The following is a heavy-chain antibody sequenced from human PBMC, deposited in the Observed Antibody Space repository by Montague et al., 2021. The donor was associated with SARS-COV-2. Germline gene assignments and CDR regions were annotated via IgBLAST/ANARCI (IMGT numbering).Heavy chain of an antibody. CDR2: IYYSGST. D-gene: IGHD2-2*01. CDR3: AREKRHYCSSTSCYDNYYYYYGMDV. V-gene: IGHV4-31*03. Sequence: TLSLTCTVSGGSISSGGYYWSWIRQHPGKGLEWIGYIYYSGSTYYNPSLKSRVTISVYTSKNQFSLKLISMTAADTAVYYCAREKRHYCSSTSCYDNYYYYYGMDVWGQGTTVTVSS. J-gene: IGHJ6*02. CDR1: GGSISSGGYY.